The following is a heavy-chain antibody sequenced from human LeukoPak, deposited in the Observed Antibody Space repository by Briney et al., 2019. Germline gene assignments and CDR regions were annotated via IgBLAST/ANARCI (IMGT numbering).Heavy chain of an antibody. D-gene: IGHD2-2*01. V-gene: IGHV4-39*01. CDR2: IYYSGST. J-gene: IGHJ4*02. CDR1: GGSTSSSSYY. CDR3: AGLSGYCSSTSCPGDW. Sequence: SSETLSLTCAVSGGSTSSSSYYWGWIRQPPGKGLEWIGSIYYSGSTYYNPSLKSRVTISVDTSKNQFSLKLSSVTAADTAVYYCAGLSGYCSSTSCPGDWWGQGTLVTVSS.